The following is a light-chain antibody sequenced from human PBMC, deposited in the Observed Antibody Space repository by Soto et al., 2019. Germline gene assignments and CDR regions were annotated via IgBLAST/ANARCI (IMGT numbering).Light chain of an antibody. Sequence: EIVLTQSPGTLSVSPGERATLSCRASQTVRSSSLAWYQQKPGQAPRLLIYGASGRATGIPDKFSGSGSGTDFTLTISRLEPEDFAAYYCQQYGSSPYTFGQGTKLEI. CDR1: QTVRSSS. CDR2: GAS. CDR3: QQYGSSPYT. J-gene: IGKJ2*01. V-gene: IGKV3-20*01.